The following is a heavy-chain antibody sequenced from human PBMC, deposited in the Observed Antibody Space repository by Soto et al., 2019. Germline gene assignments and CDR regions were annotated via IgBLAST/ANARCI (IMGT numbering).Heavy chain of an antibody. CDR2: ISSSGSTI. CDR1: GFTFSDYY. Sequence: GGSLRLSCAASGFTFSDYYMSWIRQAPGKGLEWVSYISSSGSTIYYADSVKGRFTISRDNAKNSLYLQMNSLRAEDTAVYYCARGPSITIFGVVISPYYYYGMDVWGQGTTVTVSS. D-gene: IGHD3-3*01. V-gene: IGHV3-11*01. J-gene: IGHJ6*02. CDR3: ARGPSITIFGVVISPYYYYGMDV.